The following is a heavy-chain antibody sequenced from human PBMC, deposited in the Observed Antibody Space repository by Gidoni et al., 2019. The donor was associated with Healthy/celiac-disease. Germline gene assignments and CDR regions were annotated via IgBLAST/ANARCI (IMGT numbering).Heavy chain of an antibody. D-gene: IGHD6-13*01. CDR3: ARGEVLAAAGTPPIYYYYGMDV. Sequence: QVQLQESGPGLVKPSQTLSLTCTVSGGSISRGSYYWSWIRQPAGKGLEWIGRIYTSGSTNYNPSLKSRVTISVDTSKNQFSLKLSSVTAADTAVYYCARGEVLAAAGTPPIYYYYGMDVWGQGTTVTVSS. CDR2: IYTSGST. CDR1: GGSISRGSYY. V-gene: IGHV4-61*02. J-gene: IGHJ6*02.